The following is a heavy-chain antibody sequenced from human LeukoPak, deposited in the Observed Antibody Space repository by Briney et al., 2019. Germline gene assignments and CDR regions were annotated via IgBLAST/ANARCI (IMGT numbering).Heavy chain of an antibody. D-gene: IGHD3-22*01. CDR2: ISSSGSTI. J-gene: IGHJ4*02. Sequence: KSGGSLRLSCAASGFTFSDYYMSWIRQAPGKGLEWVSYISSSGSTIYYADSVKGRFTISRDNAKNSLYLQMNSLRAEDTAVYYCAGSYDYDSSGYYFGPTDYWGQGTLVTVSS. CDR3: AGSYDYDSSGYYFGPTDY. V-gene: IGHV3-11*01. CDR1: GFTFSDYY.